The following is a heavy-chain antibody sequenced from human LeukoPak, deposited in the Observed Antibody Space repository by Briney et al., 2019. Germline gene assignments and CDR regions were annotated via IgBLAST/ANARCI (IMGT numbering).Heavy chain of an antibody. V-gene: IGHV3-48*01. J-gene: IGHJ4*02. CDR3: ARAAQGLPFDY. D-gene: IGHD2-21*02. Sequence: PGGSLRLSCAASGFTFSSYSMNWVRQAPGKGLEWVSYISSSSSTIYYADSVKGRFTISRDNAKNSLYLQMNSLRAEDTAVYYCARAAQGLPFDYWGQGTLVTVSS. CDR2: ISSSSSTI. CDR1: GFTFSSYS.